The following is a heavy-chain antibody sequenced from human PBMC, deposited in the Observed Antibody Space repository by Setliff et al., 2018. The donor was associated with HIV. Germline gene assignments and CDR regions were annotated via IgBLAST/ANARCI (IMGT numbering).Heavy chain of an antibody. Sequence: SETLSLTCTVIGASVSMPGWWGWVRQSPGKRLEWIGEVSDGGTKYNPSLQGRATTSVDRSKNQFSLGLRSVTAADTAVYYCVKEGRTSTVFDYWGQGVMVTVSS. CDR1: GASVSMPGW. V-gene: IGHV4-4*02. CDR2: VSDGGT. D-gene: IGHD1-7*01. CDR3: VKEGRTSTVFDY. J-gene: IGHJ4*02.